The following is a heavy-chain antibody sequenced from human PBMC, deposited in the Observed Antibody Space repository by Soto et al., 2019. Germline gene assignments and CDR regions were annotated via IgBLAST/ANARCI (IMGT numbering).Heavy chain of an antibody. Sequence: ESGGGVVQPGRSLRLSCAASGFTFSDYGMHWVRQAPGKGLEWVAFRWYDGTNEYYAESVKGRFTISRDISKNMLSLQMNTLGVEDTAVYFCARDVGKRTYSYFDLWGRGTLVTVSS. CDR3: ARDVGKRTYSYFDL. D-gene: IGHD1-1*01. J-gene: IGHJ2*01. CDR2: RWYDGTNE. CDR1: GFTFSDYG. V-gene: IGHV3-33*01.